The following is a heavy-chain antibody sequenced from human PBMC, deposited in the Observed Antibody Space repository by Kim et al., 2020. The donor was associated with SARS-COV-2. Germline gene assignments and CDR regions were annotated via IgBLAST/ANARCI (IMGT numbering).Heavy chain of an antibody. CDR3: ARVYSNGWNYFDY. CDR2: ISSSSSYI. V-gene: IGHV3-21*01. CDR1: AFSFSTCD. Sequence: GGSLRLSCAASAFSFSTCDMNWIRQAPGKGLEWVSSISSSSSYIKYADSVKGRFTISRDNAKNSLYLQMNSLRAEDTAVYYCARVYSNGWNYFDYWGQGTLVTVSS. J-gene: IGHJ4*02. D-gene: IGHD6-19*01.